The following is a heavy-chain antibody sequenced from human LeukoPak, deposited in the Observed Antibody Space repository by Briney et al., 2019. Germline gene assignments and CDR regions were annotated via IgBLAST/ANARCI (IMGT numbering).Heavy chain of an antibody. J-gene: IGHJ5*02. CDR3: TREKQWLLRVDNWFDP. Sequence: SETLSLTCAVSGYSISSGYYWGWIRQPPGKGLEWIGSIYHSGSTYYNPSLKSRVTISVDTSKNQFSLKLSSVTAAATAVYYCTREKQWLLRVDNWFDPWGQGTLVTVSS. D-gene: IGHD6-19*01. V-gene: IGHV4-38-2*02. CDR1: GYSISSGYY. CDR2: IYHSGST.